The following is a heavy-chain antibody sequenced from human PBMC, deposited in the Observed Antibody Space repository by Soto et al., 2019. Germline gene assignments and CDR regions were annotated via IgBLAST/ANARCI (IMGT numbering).Heavy chain of an antibody. V-gene: IGHV2-26*01. CDR1: GFSLSNARMG. Sequence: SGPTLVNPTETLTLTCTVSGFSLSNARMGVSWIRQPPGKALEWLAHIFSNDEKSYSTSLKSRLTISKDTSKSQVVLTMTNMDPVDTATYYCARTLTVPYSSGWYYFDYWGQGTLVTVSS. CDR2: IFSNDEK. J-gene: IGHJ4*02. CDR3: ARTLTVPYSSGWYYFDY. D-gene: IGHD6-19*01.